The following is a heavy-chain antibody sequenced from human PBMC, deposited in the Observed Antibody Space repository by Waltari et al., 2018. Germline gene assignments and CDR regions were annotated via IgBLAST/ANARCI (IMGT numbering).Heavy chain of an antibody. D-gene: IGHD3-3*01. CDR1: GGSISSGDTY. V-gene: IGHV4-39*07. CDR3: ARDAFRFLDF. J-gene: IGHJ4*02. CDR2: IYYSGTT. Sequence: QLQLKESGPGLLRPSETLSLNCSVSGGSISSGDTYWGWIRQSPGKGLEWIVSIYYSGTTYYNPSFKSRATISAYPSKNLFSLTLDSVTATDTAVYYCARDAFRFLDFWGQGTLVTVSS.